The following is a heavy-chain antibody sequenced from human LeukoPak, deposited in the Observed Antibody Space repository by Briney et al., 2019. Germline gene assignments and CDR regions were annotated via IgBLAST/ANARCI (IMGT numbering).Heavy chain of an antibody. J-gene: IGHJ4*02. V-gene: IGHV4-38-2*02. CDR3: ARDVTGDGYNYYDY. Sequence: SETLSLTCTVSGYSISSGYYWGWIRQPPGKGLEWIGSIYHSGSTYYNPSPKSRVTISVDTSKNQFSLKLSSVTAADTAVYYCARDVTGDGYNYYDYWGQGTLVTVSS. CDR2: IYHSGST. D-gene: IGHD5-24*01. CDR1: GYSISSGYY.